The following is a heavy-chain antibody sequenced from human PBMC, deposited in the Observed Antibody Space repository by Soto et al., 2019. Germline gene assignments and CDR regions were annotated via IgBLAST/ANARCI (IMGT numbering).Heavy chain of an antibody. V-gene: IGHV3-33*01. Sequence: QEQLVESGGGVVQPGRSLRLSCAASGFPFSTFGIHWVRQAPGEGLEWVAVIWYDGSNKYYADSVKGRFTISRDNSKKTVYLQMNGLRGEDTAIYYCARSGCSGGTCYRGSDGFDLWGQGTMVTVSS. D-gene: IGHD2-15*01. CDR3: ARSGCSGGTCYRGSDGFDL. CDR1: GFPFSTFG. J-gene: IGHJ3*01. CDR2: IWYDGSNK.